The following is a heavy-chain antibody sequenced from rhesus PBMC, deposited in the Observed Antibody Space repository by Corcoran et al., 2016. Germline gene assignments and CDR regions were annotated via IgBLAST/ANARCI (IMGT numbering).Heavy chain of an antibody. Sequence: QVQLQESGPGLVKPSETLSLTCAVSGGSTSSNSWRWIRPPPGKGREGIGRSSGSGESTYHTPPLKYGVHITTDTTKNQFYQKLNSVTAAYAAVYYCAMDNSWDCSGTYCPPYFDYWGQGVLVTVSS. V-gene: IGHV4-173*01. J-gene: IGHJ4*01. CDR3: AMDNSWDCSGTYCPPYFDY. D-gene: IGHD2-15*01. CDR2: SSGSGEST. CDR1: GGSTSSNS.